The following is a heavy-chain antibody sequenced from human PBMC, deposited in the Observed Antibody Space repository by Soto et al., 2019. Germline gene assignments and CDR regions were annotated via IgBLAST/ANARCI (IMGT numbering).Heavy chain of an antibody. Sequence: GGSLRLSFTASGFTFRSSWMSWVRQAPGKGLEWVANIDQDGSGKYYVDSVKGRFTVSRDNAKNSLYLQMNSLTADDTAVYYCVRNSWGEFDSWGQGAVVTVSS. CDR1: GFTFRSSW. D-gene: IGHD3-16*01. CDR3: VRNSWGEFDS. V-gene: IGHV3-7*01. J-gene: IGHJ4*02. CDR2: IDQDGSGK.